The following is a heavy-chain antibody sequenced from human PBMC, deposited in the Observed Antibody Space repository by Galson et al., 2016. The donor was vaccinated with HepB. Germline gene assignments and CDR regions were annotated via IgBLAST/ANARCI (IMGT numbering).Heavy chain of an antibody. J-gene: IGHJ5*02. V-gene: IGHV4-39*01. D-gene: IGHD6-19*01. CDR1: GGSISSSSYY. Sequence: LSLTCTVSGGSISSSSYYWGWFRQPPGKRLAWIGSNYYVGNTFYNPSLKARVSISVDTSKNQFSLKLTSATVADTAVYYCARHGHSGWYGWFAPWGHGTLVTVST. CDR3: ARHGHSGWYGWFAP. CDR2: NYYVGNT.